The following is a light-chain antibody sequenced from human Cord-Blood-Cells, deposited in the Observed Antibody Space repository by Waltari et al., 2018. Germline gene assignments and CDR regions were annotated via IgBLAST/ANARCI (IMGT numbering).Light chain of an antibody. CDR1: QSISSY. Sequence: IHMSQHPYSLSASVGDRVTITCGASQSISSYLNWYQQKPGKASKLLIYAASSLQSGVPSRFSGSGSATDVTLTISSLQSEDVATYYCQQSYSTPYTFGQWTKLEIK. CDR2: AAS. CDR3: QQSYSTPYT. J-gene: IGKJ2*01. V-gene: IGKV1-39*01.